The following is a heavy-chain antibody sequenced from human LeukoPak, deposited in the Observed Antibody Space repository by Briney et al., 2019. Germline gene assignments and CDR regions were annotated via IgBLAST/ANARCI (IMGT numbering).Heavy chain of an antibody. CDR1: GGSISSSSYY. CDR3: ARADCSGGSCYSVYYYYMDV. J-gene: IGHJ6*03. CDR2: IYYSGST. D-gene: IGHD2-15*01. Sequence: NPSETLSLTCTVSGGSISSSSYYWGWIRQPPGKWLEWMVSIYYSGSTYYNPSLKSRFTISVDTSKNQFSMKLSSVTAEDTAVYYCARADCSGGSCYSVYYYYMDVWGKGTTVAVSS. V-gene: IGHV4-39*07.